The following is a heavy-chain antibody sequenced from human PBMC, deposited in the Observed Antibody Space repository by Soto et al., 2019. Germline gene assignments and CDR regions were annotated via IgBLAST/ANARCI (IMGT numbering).Heavy chain of an antibody. CDR1: VGSFSGYY. CDR2: INHSGST. V-gene: IGHV4-34*01. D-gene: IGHD6-6*01. J-gene: IGHJ6*01. Sequence: SETLSRTCAVYVGSFSGYYWSWIRQPPGKGLEWIGEINHSGSTNYNPSLKSRVTISVDTSKNQFSPKLSSVTAADTAVYYCERGHLRSSSYYYYGMEGWGQGTKVTVSS. CDR3: ERGHLRSSSYYYYGMEG.